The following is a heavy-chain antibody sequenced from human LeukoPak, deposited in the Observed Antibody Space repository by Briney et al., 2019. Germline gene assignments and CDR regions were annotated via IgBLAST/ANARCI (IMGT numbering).Heavy chain of an antibody. Sequence: GGSLRLSCVVSGFNFSNYWMSWVRQAPGKGLEWVANIDQEGGEQNYVDSVKGRFSISRDNAKTSVYLQMNSLKVEDTTFYYCARSKAGGYWGQGTLVTVSS. CDR3: ARSKAGGY. CDR1: GFNFSNYW. CDR2: IDQEGGEQ. J-gene: IGHJ4*02. D-gene: IGHD3-10*01. V-gene: IGHV3-7*01.